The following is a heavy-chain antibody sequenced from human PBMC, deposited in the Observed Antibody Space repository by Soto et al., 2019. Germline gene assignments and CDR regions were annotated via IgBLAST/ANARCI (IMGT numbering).Heavy chain of an antibody. CDR2: ISPYNGNT. Sequence: ASVKVSCKASGYTFITYGINWVRQAPGQGLEWMGWISPYNGNTNYAQKLQGRVTMTEDTSTDTAYMELSSLRSEDTAVYYCATVSPLRGFDYWGQGTLVTVSS. CDR1: GYTFITYG. CDR3: ATVSPLRGFDY. V-gene: IGHV1-18*04. D-gene: IGHD3-10*01. J-gene: IGHJ4*02.